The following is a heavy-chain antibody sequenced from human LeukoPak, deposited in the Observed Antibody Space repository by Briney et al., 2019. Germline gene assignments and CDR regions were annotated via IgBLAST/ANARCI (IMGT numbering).Heavy chain of an antibody. CDR1: GYTFTSYY. CDR2: VNPSGGST. Sequence: ASVKVSCKASGYTFTSYYMHWVRQAPGQGLEWMGIVNPSGGSTSYARNFQGRVTMTRDTSTSTVYMELSSLRSEDTAVYYCVRVRDGYNDAYDIWGQGTMVTVPS. CDR3: VRVRDGYNDAYDI. J-gene: IGHJ3*02. D-gene: IGHD5-24*01. V-gene: IGHV1-46*01.